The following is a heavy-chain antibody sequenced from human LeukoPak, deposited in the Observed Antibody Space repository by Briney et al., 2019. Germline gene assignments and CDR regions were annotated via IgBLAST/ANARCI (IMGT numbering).Heavy chain of an antibody. CDR3: PRLRHSSGWSFDI. J-gene: IGHJ3*02. V-gene: IGHV3-49*04. CDR2: IRSKAYGGTT. Sequence: GGSLRLSCTASGFTFGDCAMSWVRQAPGKGLEWVGFIRSKAYGGTTEYAASVKGRFTISRDDSKSIAYLQMNSLKTEDTAVYYCPRLRHSSGWSFDIWGQGTMVTVSS. D-gene: IGHD6-19*01. CDR1: GFTFGDCA.